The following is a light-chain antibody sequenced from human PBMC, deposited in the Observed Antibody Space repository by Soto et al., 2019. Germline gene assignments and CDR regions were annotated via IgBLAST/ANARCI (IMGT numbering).Light chain of an antibody. CDR3: QQSYSTPRT. V-gene: IGKV1-39*01. Sequence: IQMRQSPSILSASVAARVTITCRASQSIGSWLAWYQHKPGKAPKLLIYAASSLQSGVPSRFSGSGSGTDFTLTISSLQPEDFATYYCQQSYSTPRTFGQGTNVEIK. J-gene: IGKJ1*01. CDR2: AAS. CDR1: QSIGSW.